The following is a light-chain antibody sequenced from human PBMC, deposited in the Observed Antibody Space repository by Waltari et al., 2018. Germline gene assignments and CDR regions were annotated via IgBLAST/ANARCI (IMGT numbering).Light chain of an antibody. CDR3: QQRSGWPPT. J-gene: IGKJ4*01. V-gene: IGKV3-11*01. CDR2: DSS. CDR1: QSIDNF. Sequence: EIVLTQSPATLSLSPGERATLYCRASQSIDNFLAWYQQKPGQAPRLLIYDSSNRATDFPARFSGSGSGTDFTLTISSLEPEDFAVYYCQQRSGWPPTFGGGTKVDI.